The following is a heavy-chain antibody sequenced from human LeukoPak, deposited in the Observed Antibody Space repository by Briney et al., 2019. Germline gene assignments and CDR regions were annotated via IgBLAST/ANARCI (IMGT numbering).Heavy chain of an antibody. J-gene: IGHJ4*02. CDR1: GSIFSDYG. CDR2: ISHEGSNK. Sequence: GGSLRLSCAASGSIFSDYGMHWVRQAPGKGLEWVAVISHEGSNKFYADAVKGRFTISRDNSKNTLYLQMNSLTSEDTAVYYCANEVYYDSSGYKNFEFWGQGTLVTVS. D-gene: IGHD3-22*01. V-gene: IGHV3-30*18. CDR3: ANEVYYDSSGYKNFEF.